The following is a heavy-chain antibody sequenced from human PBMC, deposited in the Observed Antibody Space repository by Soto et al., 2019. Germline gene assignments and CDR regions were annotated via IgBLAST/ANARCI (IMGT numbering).Heavy chain of an antibody. CDR3: AKASTTVDAFDI. CDR1: GFTFSSYG. V-gene: IGHV3-30*18. D-gene: IGHD4-17*01. Sequence: GGSLRLSCAASGFTFSSYGMHWVRQAPGKGLEWVAVISYDGSNKYYADSVKGRFTISRDNSKNTLYLQMNSLRAEDTAVYYCAKASTTVDAFDIWGQGTMVTVSS. J-gene: IGHJ3*02. CDR2: ISYDGSNK.